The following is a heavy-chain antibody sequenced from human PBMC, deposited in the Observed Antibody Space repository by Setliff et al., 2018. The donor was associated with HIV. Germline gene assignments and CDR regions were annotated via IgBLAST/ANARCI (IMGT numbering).Heavy chain of an antibody. CDR2: ISYDGNNK. D-gene: IGHD4-17*01. J-gene: IGHJ4*02. V-gene: IGHV3-30*03. Sequence: GGSLRLSCATSGFTFTNFWVTWVRQAPGKGLEWVAIISYDGNNKYYADSVKGRFTISRDNSKNTLYLQMNSLRAEDTAVYYCARDWLDYRILDHWGQGTLVTVSS. CDR3: ARDWLDYRILDH. CDR1: GFTFTNFW.